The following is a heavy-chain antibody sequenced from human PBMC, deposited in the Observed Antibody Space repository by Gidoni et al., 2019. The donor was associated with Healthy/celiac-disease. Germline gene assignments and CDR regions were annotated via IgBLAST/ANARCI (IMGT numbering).Heavy chain of an antibody. J-gene: IGHJ4*02. V-gene: IGHV3-23*01. D-gene: IGHD3-22*01. CDR3: ANYDSSGYYGGY. CDR1: VFPFSSYA. Sequence: EVQLLESGGGLVQPGGSLRLSCAASVFPFSSYAMSWVRQAPGKGLEWVSAISGSGGSTYYADAVKGRFTSSRDNSKNTLYLQMNSLRAEDTAVYYCANYDSSGYYGGYWGQGTLVTVSS. CDR2: ISGSGGST.